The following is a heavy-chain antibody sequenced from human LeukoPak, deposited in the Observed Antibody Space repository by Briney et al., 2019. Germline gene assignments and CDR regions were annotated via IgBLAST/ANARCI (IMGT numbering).Heavy chain of an antibody. Sequence: GGSLRLSCAASGFTFDDYGMSWVRQAPGKGLEWVSGINWNGGSTGYADSVKGRFTISRDNAKNSLYLQMNSLRAEDTALYYCARVASGWEGHYYMDVWGKGTTVTVSS. D-gene: IGHD3-22*01. J-gene: IGHJ6*03. V-gene: IGHV3-20*04. CDR2: INWNGGST. CDR1: GFTFDDYG. CDR3: ARVASGWEGHYYMDV.